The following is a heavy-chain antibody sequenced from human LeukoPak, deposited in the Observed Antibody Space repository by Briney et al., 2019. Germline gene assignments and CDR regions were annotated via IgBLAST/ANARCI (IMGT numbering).Heavy chain of an antibody. CDR1: GVSITSHY. V-gene: IGHV4-59*08. Sequence: SETLSLTCTASGVSITSHYWSWIRQAPGKGLEWIGFIYYSGRTKYNPSLQSRVTISLDTSEKKFSLKVTSVTAADTAVYYCTRLLDNDSSGDPDTFDMWGQGTVVTVSS. CDR3: TRLLDNDSSGDPDTFDM. J-gene: IGHJ3*02. CDR2: IYYSGRT. D-gene: IGHD3-22*01.